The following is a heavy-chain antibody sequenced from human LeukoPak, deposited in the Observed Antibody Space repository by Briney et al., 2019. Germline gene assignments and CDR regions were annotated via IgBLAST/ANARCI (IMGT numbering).Heavy chain of an antibody. CDR2: ISAYNGNT. CDR3: ARDISYYDFWSGGLGYYYMDV. V-gene: IGHV1-18*01. CDR1: GYTFTSYG. J-gene: IGHJ6*03. D-gene: IGHD3-3*01. Sequence: ASVKVSCKASGYTFTSYGISWVRQAPGQGLEWMGWISAYNGNTNYAQKLQGRVTMTTDTSTSTAYMELRSLRSDDTAVYYCARDISYYDFWSGGLGYYYMDVWGKGTTVTVSS.